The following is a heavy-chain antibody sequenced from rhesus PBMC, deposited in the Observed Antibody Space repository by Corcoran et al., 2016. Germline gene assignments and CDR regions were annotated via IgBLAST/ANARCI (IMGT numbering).Heavy chain of an antibody. CDR2: IFGNTAST. V-gene: IGHV4S7*01. CDR1: GGSISGVYY. D-gene: IGHD1-1*01. Sequence: QVQLQESGPGLVKPSEPLSLTCAVSGGSISGVYYWGWLRQHPGKGLDWIGNIFGNTASTYYNPSLKSRVTISKDTSKNQFSLNLSSVAAADTAVYYCARGIGAGTPYYFDFWGQGVLVTVSS. CDR3: ARGIGAGTPYYFDF. J-gene: IGHJ4*01.